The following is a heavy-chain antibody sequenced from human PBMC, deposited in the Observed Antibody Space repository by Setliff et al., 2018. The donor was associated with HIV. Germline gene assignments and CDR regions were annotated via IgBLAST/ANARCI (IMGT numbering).Heavy chain of an antibody. CDR1: GDTLSIHP. Sequence: GASVKVSCKTSGDTLSIHPISWVRQAPGQGLEWMGGITPFFRTPKYAQKFQCRVTIATDESTKTGYMELSSVTFADTAVYYCARDLPLPGIAVAASMGRDYYYSMDVWGQGTTVTVSS. J-gene: IGHJ6*02. CDR2: ITPFFRTP. D-gene: IGHD6-19*01. CDR3: ARDLPLPGIAVAASMGRDYYYSMDV. V-gene: IGHV1-69*05.